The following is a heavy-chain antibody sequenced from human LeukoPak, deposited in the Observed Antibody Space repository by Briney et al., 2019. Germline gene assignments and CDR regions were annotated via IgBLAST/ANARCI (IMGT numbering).Heavy chain of an antibody. CDR2: INPNSGGT. D-gene: IGHD6-13*01. Sequence: ASVKVSCKASGYTFTSYYMHWVRQAPGQGLEWMGWINPNSGGTNYAQKFQGRVTMTRDTSISTAYMELSRLRSDDTAVYYCARGGVIAAAGPYNWFDPWGQGTLVTVSS. J-gene: IGHJ5*02. V-gene: IGHV1-2*02. CDR1: GYTFTSYY. CDR3: ARGGVIAAAGPYNWFDP.